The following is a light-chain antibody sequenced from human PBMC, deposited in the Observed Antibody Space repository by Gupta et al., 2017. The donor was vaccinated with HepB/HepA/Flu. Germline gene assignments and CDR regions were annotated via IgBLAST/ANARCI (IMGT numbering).Light chain of an antibody. CDR3: ATWDDSLNGWV. CDR1: SSNIGRNT. J-gene: IGLJ3*02. Sequence: QSVLTQPPSASGPPGQRVTISCAGSSSNIGRNTVNWFQQLPGTAPKLLVYSNNQRPSGVPDRFSGSKSATSASLAISGLQSEDEADYYCATWDDSLNGWVFGGGTKLTVL. V-gene: IGLV1-44*01. CDR2: SNN.